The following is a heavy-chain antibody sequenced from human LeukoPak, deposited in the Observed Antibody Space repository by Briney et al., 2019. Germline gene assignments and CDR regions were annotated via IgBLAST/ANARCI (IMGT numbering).Heavy chain of an antibody. D-gene: IGHD3-10*01. CDR1: GFTLSIYW. CDR2: IKQDGTEK. CDR3: AKVGGV. Sequence: GGSLRLSCAASGFTLSIYWMSWVRQAPGKGLEWVANIKQDGTEKYYADSVKGRFTISRDNAKNSLYLQMNSLSAEDTAVYYCAKVGGVWGQGTLVTVSS. J-gene: IGHJ4*02. V-gene: IGHV3-7*05.